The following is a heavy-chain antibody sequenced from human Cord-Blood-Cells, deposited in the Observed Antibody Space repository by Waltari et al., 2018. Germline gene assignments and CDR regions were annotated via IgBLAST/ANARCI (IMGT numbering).Heavy chain of an antibody. D-gene: IGHD2-2*02. Sequence: QVQLVQSGAEVKTPGSSVKVSCKASEAPFSSYAISWVREAPGQGLEWMGGISPICGTANYAENVQGRVTSTADESTSTAYMELSSLRSEDTAVYYCARGAYCSSTSCYTNFDYWGQGTLVTVSS. V-gene: IGHV1-69*01. J-gene: IGHJ4*02. CDR2: ISPICGTA. CDR3: ARGAYCSSTSCYTNFDY. CDR1: EAPFSSYA.